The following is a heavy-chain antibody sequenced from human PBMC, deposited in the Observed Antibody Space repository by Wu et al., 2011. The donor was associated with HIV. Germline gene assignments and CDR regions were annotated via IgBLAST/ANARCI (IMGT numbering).Heavy chain of an antibody. J-gene: IGHJ4*02. CDR1: GGTFSSYA. V-gene: IGHV1-69*14. CDR2: IIPIFGTR. Sequence: QVQLVQSGAEVKKPGSSVKVSCKASGGTFSSYAISWVRQAPGQGLEWMGGIIPIFGTRNDAQKFQGRLTITADKSTSTAYMELTGLTSDDTAVYYCARGGFPYYFDYWGQGTLVAVSS. CDR3: ARGGFPYYFDY.